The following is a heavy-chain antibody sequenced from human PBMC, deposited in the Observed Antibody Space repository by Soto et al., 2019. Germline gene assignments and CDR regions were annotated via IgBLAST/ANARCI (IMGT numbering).Heavy chain of an antibody. CDR3: AREARATFDD. CDR2: ISGSNTYT. Sequence: PGGSLRLSCAASGFTFSDYYMSWIRQAPGKGLEWLSYISGSNTYTDYADSVKGRFTISRDNAKNSLYLQMNSLRADDTAVYYCAREARATFDDWGKGTLVTVAS. CDR1: GFTFSDYY. J-gene: IGHJ4*02. V-gene: IGHV3-11*05.